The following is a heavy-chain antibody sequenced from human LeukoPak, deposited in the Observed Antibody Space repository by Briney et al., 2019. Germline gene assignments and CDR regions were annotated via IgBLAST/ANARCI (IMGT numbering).Heavy chain of an antibody. CDR2: VSSYNGDT. D-gene: IGHD3-9*01. Sequence: ASVKVSCKASGYTFTSYGISRVRQAPGQGLEWMGWVSSYNGDTNYAKKFQGRVTMSTDTSTSTAYMELRSLRFDDTAIYYCAKDWHILTGRNCFDPWGQGTLVTVSS. CDR1: GYTFTSYG. V-gene: IGHV1-18*01. CDR3: AKDWHILTGRNCFDP. J-gene: IGHJ5*02.